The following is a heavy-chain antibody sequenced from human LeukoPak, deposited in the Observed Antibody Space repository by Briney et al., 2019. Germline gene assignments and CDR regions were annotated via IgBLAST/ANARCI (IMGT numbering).Heavy chain of an antibody. CDR3: ARDSGIAAEDY. CDR1: GFSFSNYW. Sequence: TGGFLRLSCAASGFSFSNYWMSWVRQTPGKGLEWVANIKQDGSEKYYLDSVKGRFTISRDNAKNSLYLQMNSLRAEDTAVYYCARDSGIAAEDYWGQGTLVTVSS. D-gene: IGHD6-13*01. V-gene: IGHV3-7*04. J-gene: IGHJ4*02. CDR2: IKQDGSEK.